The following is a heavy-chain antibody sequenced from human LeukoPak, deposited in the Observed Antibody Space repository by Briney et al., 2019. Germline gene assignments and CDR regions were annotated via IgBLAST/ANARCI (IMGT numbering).Heavy chain of an antibody. CDR2: IYTSGST. Sequence: PSETLSLTCTVSGGSISSYYWSWIRQPAGKGLEWIGRIYTSGSTNYNPSLKSRVTMSVDTSKNQFSLKLSSVTAADTAVYYCARGSDYSKSPHFDYWGQGTLVTVSS. D-gene: IGHD4-11*01. CDR1: GGSISSYY. J-gene: IGHJ4*02. CDR3: ARGSDYSKSPHFDY. V-gene: IGHV4-4*07.